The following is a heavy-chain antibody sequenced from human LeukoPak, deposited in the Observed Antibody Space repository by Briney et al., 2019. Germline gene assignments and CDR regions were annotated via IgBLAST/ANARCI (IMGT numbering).Heavy chain of an antibody. CDR2: INPNSGGT. Sequence: ASVKVSCKASGYTFTGYYMHWVRQAPGQGLEWMGWINPNSGGTNYAQKFQGRVTMTRDTSISTAYMELSRLRSDDTAVYYCAREGLRSIAARRGTRDYMDVWGKGATVIVSS. V-gene: IGHV1-2*02. CDR1: GYTFTGYY. D-gene: IGHD6-6*01. J-gene: IGHJ6*03. CDR3: AREGLRSIAARRGTRDYMDV.